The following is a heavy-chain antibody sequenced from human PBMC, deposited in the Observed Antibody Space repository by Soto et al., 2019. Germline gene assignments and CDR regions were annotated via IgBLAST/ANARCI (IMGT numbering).Heavy chain of an antibody. CDR1: GYTFTGYY. Sequence: ASVKVSCKASGYTFTGYYMHWVRQAPGQGLEWMGWINPNSGGTNYAQKFQGWVTMTRDTSISTAYMELSRLRSDDTAVYYCARDHSVIVEDYYYYYGMDVWGQGTTVTVSS. J-gene: IGHJ6*02. V-gene: IGHV1-2*04. CDR3: ARDHSVIVEDYYYYYGMDV. CDR2: INPNSGGT. D-gene: IGHD1-26*01.